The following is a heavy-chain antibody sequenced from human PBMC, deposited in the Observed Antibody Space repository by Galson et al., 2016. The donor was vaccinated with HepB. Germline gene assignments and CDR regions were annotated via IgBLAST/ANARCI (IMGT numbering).Heavy chain of an antibody. Sequence: SLRLSCAASGFTFEDYGMSWVRQAPGKGLEWVSGIHWSGDGTGYADSVKGRVTISRDNAKNSVFLQMNSLRAEETAWYPRARDSRPGSYYNWVTADYWGQGTLVTVSS. CDR1: GFTFEDYG. V-gene: IGHV3-20*01. CDR3: ARDSRPGSYYNWVTADY. J-gene: IGHJ4*02. D-gene: IGHD3-10*01. CDR2: IHWSGDGT.